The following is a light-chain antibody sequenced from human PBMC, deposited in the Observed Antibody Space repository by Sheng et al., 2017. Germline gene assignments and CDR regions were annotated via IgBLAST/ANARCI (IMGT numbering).Light chain of an antibody. CDR1: LTVNTNY. Sequence: EILLTQSPGTLSLSPGERATLSCRASLTVNTNYLAWYQKRPGQAPRVLIYGASTRATGIPARFSGSGSGTEFTLTISSLQSEDFAVYYCQQYDTWPRTFGQGTRVDIK. J-gene: IGKJ1*01. V-gene: IGKV3-15*01. CDR2: GAS. CDR3: QQYDTWPRT.